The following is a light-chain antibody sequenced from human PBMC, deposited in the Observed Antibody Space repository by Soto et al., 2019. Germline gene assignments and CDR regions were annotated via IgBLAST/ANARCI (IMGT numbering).Light chain of an antibody. CDR2: YMS. V-gene: IGKV3-11*01. CDR3: HQRQSWPRT. CDR1: QSVSSY. J-gene: IGKJ1*01. Sequence: EIVLTQSPATLSLSPGERATLSCRASQSVSSYLAWYQQKPGQAPRLLIYYMSKRATGIPARFSGSGSGTDFTLTISSLAPEDFAIYYCHQRQSWPRTFGQGTKVEIK.